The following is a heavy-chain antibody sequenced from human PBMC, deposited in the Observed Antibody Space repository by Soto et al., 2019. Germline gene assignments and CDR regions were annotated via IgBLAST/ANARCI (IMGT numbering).Heavy chain of an antibody. CDR2: INPAGGTT. Sequence: QVQLVQSGAEVKKPGASVMICCGACGYSFTSTYVHWVRQAPGQGPEWMGIINPAGGTTYYAQKFQGRLTITSDTSTDTVFMDLNDLTSEDTAVYFCALKVVTYYDNWGQGTLLTVSS. D-gene: IGHD2-21*02. J-gene: IGHJ4*02. CDR3: ALKVVTYYDN. V-gene: IGHV1-46*01. CDR1: GYSFTSTY.